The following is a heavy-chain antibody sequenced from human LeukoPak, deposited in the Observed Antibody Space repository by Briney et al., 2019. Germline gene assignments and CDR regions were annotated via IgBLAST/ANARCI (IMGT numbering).Heavy chain of an antibody. J-gene: IGHJ4*02. CDR2: INQDGSQK. V-gene: IGHV3-7*01. CDR3: ARDVVYGPIGY. D-gene: IGHD4/OR15-4a*01. CDR1: GFTFSSYW. Sequence: GGSLRLSCAASGFTFSSYWMSWVRQAPGKGLEWVANINQDGSQKYHVDSVKGRFTISRDNAKKSLYLQMNSLRAEDTAVYYCARDVVYGPIGYWGQGTLVTVSS.